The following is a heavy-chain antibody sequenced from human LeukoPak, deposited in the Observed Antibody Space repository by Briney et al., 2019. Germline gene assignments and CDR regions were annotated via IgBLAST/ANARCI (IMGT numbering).Heavy chain of an antibody. CDR1: GYSISSGYY. CDR3: ARWGLGYCTNGVCSDAFDI. D-gene: IGHD2-8*01. Sequence: SETLSLTCAVSGYSISSGYYWCWIRQPPGKGQEWIGTIYHSGTTYYNPSLKSRVTISVDTSKNQFSLKLSSVTAADTAVYYCARWGLGYCTNGVCSDAFDIWGQGTMVTVSS. J-gene: IGHJ3*02. CDR2: IYHSGTT. V-gene: IGHV4-38-2*01.